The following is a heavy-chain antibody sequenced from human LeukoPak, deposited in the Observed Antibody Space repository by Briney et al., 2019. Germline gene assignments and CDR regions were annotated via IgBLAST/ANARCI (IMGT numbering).Heavy chain of an antibody. V-gene: IGHV4-59*01. CDR2: IYYSGST. D-gene: IGHD1-26*01. CDR3: ARYSGSYPHDAFDI. CDR1: GGSISSYY. Sequence: SETLSLTCTVSGGSISSYYWSWIRQPPGKGLEWIGYIYYSGSTSYNPSLKSRVTIPVDTSKNHFSLKLSSVTAADTAVYYCARYSGSYPHDAFDIWGQGTMVTVSS. J-gene: IGHJ3*02.